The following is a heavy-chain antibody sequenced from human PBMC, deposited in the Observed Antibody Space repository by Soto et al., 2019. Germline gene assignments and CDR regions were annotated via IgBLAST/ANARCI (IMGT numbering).Heavy chain of an antibody. Sequence: DVQLMESGGCLVQPGGSLRLSCAASGFTFSSYWMTWVRQAPGKGLEWVANIRSDGGEKYYVDSVKGRFSVSRDNAKESLCLHMTSLGIDVTSVYYCAREPTYRLSSFYYDDLDIWG. CDR1: GFTFSSYW. CDR2: IRSDGGEK. D-gene: IGHD2-2*01. CDR3: AREPTYRLSSFYYDDLDI. J-gene: IGHJ3*02. V-gene: IGHV3-7*03.